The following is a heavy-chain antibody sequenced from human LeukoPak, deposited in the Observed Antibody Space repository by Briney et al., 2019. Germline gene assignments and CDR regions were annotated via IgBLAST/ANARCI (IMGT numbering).Heavy chain of an antibody. CDR3: AKATMGSGSYLDGMDV. Sequence: GRSLRLSCAASGFTFDDYAMHWVRQAPGKGLEWVSGISWNSGSIGYADSVKGRFTISRDNAENSLYLQMNSLRAEDTALYYCAKATMGSGSYLDGMDVWGQGTTVTVSS. CDR2: ISWNSGSI. D-gene: IGHD3-10*01. V-gene: IGHV3-9*01. J-gene: IGHJ6*02. CDR1: GFTFDDYA.